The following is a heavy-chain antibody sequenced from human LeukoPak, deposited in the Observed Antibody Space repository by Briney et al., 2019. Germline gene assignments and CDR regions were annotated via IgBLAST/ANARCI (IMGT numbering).Heavy chain of an antibody. V-gene: IGHV3-21*06. CDR1: GFTSSTYS. Sequence: GGSLRLSCVTSGFTSSTYSLNWVRQAPGKGLEWVSSISPSSSNIYYADSMKGRFTISRDDAKNLLYLQMNSLRAEDTAVYYCGRDQDRGSYHDPIFDCWGQGTLVTVSS. J-gene: IGHJ4*02. CDR2: ISPSSSNI. CDR3: GRDQDRGSYHDPIFDC. D-gene: IGHD1-26*01.